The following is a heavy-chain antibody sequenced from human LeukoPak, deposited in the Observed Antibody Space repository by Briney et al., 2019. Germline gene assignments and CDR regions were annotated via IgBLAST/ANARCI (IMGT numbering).Heavy chain of an antibody. CDR3: ASFSSGHYY. Sequence: SETLSLTCTVSGGSISIYYWSWIRQPPGKGLEWIGYIYNSGSTNYNPSLRSRVTISVDTSKNQFSLKLSSATAADTAVYYCASFSSGHYYWGQGTLVTVSS. J-gene: IGHJ4*02. D-gene: IGHD3-22*01. CDR1: GGSISIYY. CDR2: IYNSGST. V-gene: IGHV4-59*01.